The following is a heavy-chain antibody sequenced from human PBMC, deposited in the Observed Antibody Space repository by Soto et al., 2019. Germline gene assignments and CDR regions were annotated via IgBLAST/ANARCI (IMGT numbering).Heavy chain of an antibody. CDR1: GGSISSYY. Sequence: SETLSLTCTVSGGSISSYYWSWIRQPPGKGLEWIGYIYYSGSTNYNPSLKSRVTISVDTSKNQFSLKASDTAVYYCARQGAKAATLRLIWFDPWGQGTLVTVSS. CDR2: IYYSGST. D-gene: IGHD2-15*01. J-gene: IGHJ5*02. V-gene: IGHV4-59*08. CDR3: ARQGAKAATLRLIWFDP.